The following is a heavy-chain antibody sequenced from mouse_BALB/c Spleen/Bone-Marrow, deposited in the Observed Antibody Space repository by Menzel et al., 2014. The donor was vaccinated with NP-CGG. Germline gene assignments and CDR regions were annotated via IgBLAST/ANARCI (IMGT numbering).Heavy chain of an antibody. J-gene: IGHJ4*01. CDR2: IDPANGNT. CDR1: GFNIKDTY. D-gene: IGHD4-1*01. V-gene: IGHV14-3*02. CDR3: ARWEDYAMDY. Sequence: DVPLQPSGAELVKPGASVKLSCTASGFNIKDTYMHWVKQRPEQGLEWIGRIDPANGNTKYDPKFQGKATITADTSSNTAYLQLSSLTSEDTAVYYCARWEDYAMDYWGQGTSVTVSS.